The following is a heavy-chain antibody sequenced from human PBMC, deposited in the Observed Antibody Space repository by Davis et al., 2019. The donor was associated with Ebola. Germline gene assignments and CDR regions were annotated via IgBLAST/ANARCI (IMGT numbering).Heavy chain of an antibody. D-gene: IGHD1-26*01. Sequence: ASVKVSCKASGYTFTGYYMHWVRQAPGQGLEWMGRINPNSGGTNYAQKFQGRVTMTRDTSISTAYMELSRLRSDDTAVYYCARVVGATTSWFDPWGQGTLVTVSS. V-gene: IGHV1-2*06. CDR2: INPNSGGT. CDR1: GYTFTGYY. J-gene: IGHJ5*02. CDR3: ARVVGATTSWFDP.